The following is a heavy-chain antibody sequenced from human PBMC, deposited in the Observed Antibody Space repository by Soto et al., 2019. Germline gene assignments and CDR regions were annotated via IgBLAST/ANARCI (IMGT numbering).Heavy chain of an antibody. V-gene: IGHV4-31*03. Sequence: SETLSLTCTVSGGSISSGGYYWSWIRQHPGKGLEWIGYIYYSGSTYYNPSLKSRVTISVDTSKNQFSLKLSSVTAADTAVYYCARVGSYPKYSSSSGYFDYWGQGTLVTVSS. CDR3: ARVGSYPKYSSSSGYFDY. CDR1: GGSISSGGYY. CDR2: IYYSGST. D-gene: IGHD6-13*01. J-gene: IGHJ4*02.